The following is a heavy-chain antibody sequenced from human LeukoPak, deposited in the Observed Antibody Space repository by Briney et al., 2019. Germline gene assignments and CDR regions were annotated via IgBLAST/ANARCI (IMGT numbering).Heavy chain of an antibody. CDR1: GFTVSSNY. J-gene: IGHJ6*02. D-gene: IGHD3-10*01. CDR2: ISSNGGST. V-gene: IGHV3-64*01. Sequence: GGSLRLSCAASGFTVSSNYMSWVRQAPGKGLEYVSGISSNGGSTYYANSVKGRFTISRDNSKNTLYLQMGSLRAEDMAVYHCARGVGTTGYYGMDVWGQGTTVTVSS. CDR3: ARGVGTTGYYGMDV.